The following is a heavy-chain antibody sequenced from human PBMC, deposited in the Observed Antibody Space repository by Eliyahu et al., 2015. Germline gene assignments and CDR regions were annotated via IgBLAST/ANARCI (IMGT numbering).Heavy chain of an antibody. Sequence: QVQLQQWGAGLLKPSETLSLTCAXYGGSFSGYYWXWIRQPPGKGLEWIGEINHSGSTNYNPSLKSRVTISVDTSKNQFSLKLSSVTAADTAVYYCASIPYYYGSGSYHYPYYFDYWGQGTLVTVSS. CDR2: INHSGST. CDR3: ASIPYYYGSGSYHYPYYFDY. D-gene: IGHD3-10*01. V-gene: IGHV4-34*01. J-gene: IGHJ4*02. CDR1: GGSFSGYY.